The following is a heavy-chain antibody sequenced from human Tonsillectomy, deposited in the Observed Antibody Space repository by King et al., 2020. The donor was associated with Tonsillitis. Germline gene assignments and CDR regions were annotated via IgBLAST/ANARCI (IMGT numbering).Heavy chain of an antibody. CDR2: IKQDGSEK. CDR3: ARDGREMATIQDY. J-gene: IGHJ4*02. D-gene: IGHD5-24*01. CDR1: GFTFSSYW. Sequence: VQLVESGGGLVQPGGSLRLSCAASGFTFSSYWMSWVRQAPGKGLEWVANIKQDGSEKYYVDSVKGRFTISRDNAKNSLYLQMNSLRAEDTAVYYCARDGREMATIQDYWGQGTLVTVSS. V-gene: IGHV3-7*01.